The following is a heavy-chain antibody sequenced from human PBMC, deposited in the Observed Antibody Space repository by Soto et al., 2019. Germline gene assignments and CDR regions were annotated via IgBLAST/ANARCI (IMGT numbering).Heavy chain of an antibody. Sequence: QVQLVESGGGVVQTGRSLRLSCAASGFTFSSYGMHWVRQAPGKGLEWVAVISFDGNNKYYAGSVRGRFTISRDNSKNTLFLQLNSLRAEDTAVYYCAKAPYGSGWVRSHLDSWGQGTLVTVSS. D-gene: IGHD6-19*01. CDR2: ISFDGNNK. CDR3: AKAPYGSGWVRSHLDS. CDR1: GFTFSSYG. V-gene: IGHV3-30*18. J-gene: IGHJ4*02.